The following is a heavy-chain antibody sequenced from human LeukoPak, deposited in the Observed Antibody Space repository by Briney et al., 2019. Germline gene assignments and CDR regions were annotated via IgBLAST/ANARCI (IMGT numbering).Heavy chain of an antibody. CDR2: IYYSGST. V-gene: IGHV4-39*07. D-gene: IGHD2-2*01. CDR1: GGSISSSSYY. CDR3: VVVPAIEAYYFDY. Sequence: SETLSLTCTVSGGSISSSSYYWGWIRQPPGKGLEWIGSIYYSGSTYYNPSLKSRVTISADTSKNQFSLKLTSVTAADTAVYYCVVVPAIEAYYFDYWGQGTLVTVSS. J-gene: IGHJ4*02.